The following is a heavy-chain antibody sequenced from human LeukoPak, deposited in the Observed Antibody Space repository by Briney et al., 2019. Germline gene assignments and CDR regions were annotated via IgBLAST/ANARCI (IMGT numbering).Heavy chain of an antibody. J-gene: IGHJ6*03. D-gene: IGHD2-15*01. CDR1: GGSFSGYY. V-gene: IGHV4-34*01. Sequence: KSSETLSLTCAVYGGSFSGYYWSWIRQPPGKGLEWIGEINHSGSTNYNPSLRSRVTISVDTSKNQFSLKLSSVTAADTAVYYCARRCSGGSWTYYYYYMDVWGKGTTVTISS. CDR2: INHSGST. CDR3: ARRCSGGSWTYYYYYMDV.